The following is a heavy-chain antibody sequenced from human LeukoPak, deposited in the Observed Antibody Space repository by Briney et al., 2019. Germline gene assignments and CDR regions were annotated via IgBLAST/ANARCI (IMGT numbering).Heavy chain of an antibody. J-gene: IGHJ3*02. CDR3: ARFGSKIQIRFLEWSLSLDI. Sequence: ASVKVSCKASGYTFTGYYMHWVRQAPGQGLEWMGWINPASGGTTYAQKFQGRVTMTRDTSISTAYMELSRLKSDDSAVYYCARFGSKIQIRFLEWSLSLDIWGQGTMVTVSS. D-gene: IGHD3-3*01. V-gene: IGHV1-2*02. CDR1: GYTFTGYY. CDR2: INPASGGT.